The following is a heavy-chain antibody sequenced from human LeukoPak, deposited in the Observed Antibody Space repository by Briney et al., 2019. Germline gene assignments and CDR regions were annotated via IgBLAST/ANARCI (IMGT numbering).Heavy chain of an antibody. CDR2: ISAYNGNT. D-gene: IGHD2-21*02. V-gene: IGHV1-18*01. CDR3: ARDHGCGGDCYPMYNWFDP. Sequence: ASVKVSCKASGYTFTSYGIGWVRQAPGQGLEWMGWISAYNGNTNYAQKFQGRVTMTRDTSISTAYMELSRLRSDDTAVYYCARDHGCGGDCYPMYNWFDPWGQGTLVTVSS. CDR1: GYTFTSYG. J-gene: IGHJ5*02.